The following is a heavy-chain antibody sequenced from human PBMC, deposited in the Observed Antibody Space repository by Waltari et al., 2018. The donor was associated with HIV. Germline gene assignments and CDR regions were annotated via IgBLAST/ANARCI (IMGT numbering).Heavy chain of an antibody. D-gene: IGHD1-1*01. J-gene: IGHJ4*02. Sequence: EVQLLESGGGLVQPGGSLRLSCAASAVTFSSHVMTWVRQAPGKGLEWVSGISGSGTNSFYADSVKGRFTISRDNAKNTLHLQMSSLRVDDTAVYYCAKISLTGRDDYWGQGTLVTVSS. V-gene: IGHV3-23*01. CDR1: AVTFSSHV. CDR3: AKISLTGRDDY. CDR2: ISGSGTNS.